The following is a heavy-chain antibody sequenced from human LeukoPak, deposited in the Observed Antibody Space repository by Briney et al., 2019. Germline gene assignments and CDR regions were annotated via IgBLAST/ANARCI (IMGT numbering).Heavy chain of an antibody. V-gene: IGHV4-34*01. D-gene: IGHD6-19*01. Sequence: SETLSLTCAVYGGSFSGYHWRWLRPPPGKGLEWIGEIYHRESTNYHPSLKSRVTISVDTSNNQFSLNLSSVSAADTAAYDCAREMYSSGWYDYWGQGTLVTVSS. CDR3: AREMYSSGWYDY. CDR1: GGSFSGYH. J-gene: IGHJ4*02. CDR2: IYHREST.